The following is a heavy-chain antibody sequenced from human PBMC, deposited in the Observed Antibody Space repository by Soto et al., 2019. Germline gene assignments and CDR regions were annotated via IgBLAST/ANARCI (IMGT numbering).Heavy chain of an antibody. V-gene: IGHV1-2*02. D-gene: IGHD3-3*01. CDR2: INPATGAA. CDR3: ARGGGVGVAGSAAFDM. J-gene: IGHJ3*02. CDR1: GYPVTAYY. Sequence: QLHLVQSGAVVKKPGASVTVSCSASGYPVTAYYMHWVRQAPGRGLEWMGGINPATGAAKYTQTFQGSVTMTRDTYTSTVFMELSGLTSESTAVFYCARGGGVGVAGSAAFDMWGQGTLVTVSS.